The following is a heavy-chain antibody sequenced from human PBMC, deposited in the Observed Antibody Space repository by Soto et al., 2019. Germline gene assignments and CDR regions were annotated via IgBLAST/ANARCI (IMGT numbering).Heavy chain of an antibody. CDR3: ARDFGYGPDGMDV. J-gene: IGHJ6*02. D-gene: IGHD5-18*01. V-gene: IGHV4-59*01. CDR1: GGSISSYY. Sequence: SETLSLTCSVSGGSISSYYWSWIRQPPGKGLEWIGYIYYSGSTNYNPSLKSRVTISVDTSKNQFSLKLSSVTAADTAVYYCARDFGYGPDGMDVWGQGTTVT. CDR2: IYYSGST.